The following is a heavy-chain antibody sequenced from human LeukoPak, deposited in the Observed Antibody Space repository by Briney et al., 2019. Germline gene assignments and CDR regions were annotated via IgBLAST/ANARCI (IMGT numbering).Heavy chain of an antibody. CDR2: LFHSGTR. CDR3: ARVSYGSGSYKIDP. Sequence: SGTLSLTCTVSGGSISSYYWSWIRQPPGKGLEWIGYLFHSGTRRYNPSLKSRVTISADTPKNQFFLSLNSTTAADTAVYYCARVSYGSGSYKIDPWGQGTLVTVSS. V-gene: IGHV4-59*08. D-gene: IGHD3-10*01. CDR1: GGSISSYY. J-gene: IGHJ5*02.